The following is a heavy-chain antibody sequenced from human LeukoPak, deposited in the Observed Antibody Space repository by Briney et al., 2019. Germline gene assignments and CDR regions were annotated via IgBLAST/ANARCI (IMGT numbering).Heavy chain of an antibody. D-gene: IGHD3-10*01. CDR2: INHSGST. Sequence: SETLSLTCAVYGVSFSGYYWSWIRQPPGKGLEWIGEINHSGSTNYNPSLKSRVTISVDTSKNQFSLKLSSVTAADTAVYYCASRLWFGEFKWGQGTLVTVSS. J-gene: IGHJ4*02. CDR3: ASRLWFGEFK. CDR1: GVSFSGYY. V-gene: IGHV4-34*01.